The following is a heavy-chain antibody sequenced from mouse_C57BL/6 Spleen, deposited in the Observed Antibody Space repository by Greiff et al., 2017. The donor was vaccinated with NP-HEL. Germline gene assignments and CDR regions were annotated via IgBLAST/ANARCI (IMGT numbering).Heavy chain of an antibody. Sequence: VQLQQSDAELVKPGASVKISCKVSGYTFTDHTIHWMKQRPEQGLEWIGYIYPRDGSTKYNEKFKGKATLTADKSSSTAYMQLNSLTTEDSAVYFCARTSDGYYWYFDVWGTGTTVTVSS. CDR3: ARTSDGYYWYFDV. CDR2: IYPRDGST. V-gene: IGHV1-78*01. D-gene: IGHD2-3*01. J-gene: IGHJ1*03. CDR1: GYTFTDHT.